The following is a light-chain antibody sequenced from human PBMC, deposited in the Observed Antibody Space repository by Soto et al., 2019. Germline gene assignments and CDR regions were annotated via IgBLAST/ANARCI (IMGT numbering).Light chain of an antibody. V-gene: IGKV3-15*01. CDR3: QQYSQWPLT. CDR1: QSVSGN. CDR2: GVS. J-gene: IGKJ4*01. Sequence: EVVMTQSPATLSVSPGETATLSCRASQSVSGNLAWYQQKPGQAPRLLMYGVSTRATGIPARFGGSGSATEFTLTISSLQSEDFAVYYCQQYSQWPLTFGGGTKVDIK.